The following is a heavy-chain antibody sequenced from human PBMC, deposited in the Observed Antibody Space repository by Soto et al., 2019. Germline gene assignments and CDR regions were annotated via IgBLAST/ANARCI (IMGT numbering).Heavy chain of an antibody. CDR1: GGSFSGYY. CDR2: INHSGST. D-gene: IGHD1-7*01. V-gene: IGHV4-34*01. CDR3: ARVRHGTPTQEIDY. Sequence: PSETLSLTCAVYGGSFSGYYWSWIRQPPGKGLEWIGEINHSGSTNYNPSLKSRVTISVDTSKNQFSLKLSSVTAADTAVYYCARVRHGTPTQEIDYWGQGTLVTVSS. J-gene: IGHJ4*02.